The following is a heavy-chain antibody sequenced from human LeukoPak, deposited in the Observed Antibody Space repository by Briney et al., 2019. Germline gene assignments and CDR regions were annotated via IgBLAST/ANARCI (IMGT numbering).Heavy chain of an antibody. J-gene: IGHJ4*02. CDR3: ARVSWTYYYDSSGSFFDY. V-gene: IGHV3-66*02. CDR1: GFTVSSNY. D-gene: IGHD3-22*01. Sequence: GVSLRLSCAASGFTVSSNYMSWVRQAPGKGLEWVSVIYSGGSTYYADSVKGRFTISRDNSKNTLYLQMNSLRAEDTAAYYCARVSWTYYYDSSGSFFDYWGQGTLVTVSS. CDR2: IYSGGST.